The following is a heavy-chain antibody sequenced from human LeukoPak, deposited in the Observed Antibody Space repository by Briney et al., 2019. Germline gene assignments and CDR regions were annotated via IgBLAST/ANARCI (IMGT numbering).Heavy chain of an antibody. CDR2: IYTSGST. D-gene: IGHD5-18*01. J-gene: IGHJ4*02. CDR3: ARDRVRYSYGGVQDYFDY. Sequence: SETLSLTWTVSGGSISSYYWSWIRQPAGKGLEWIGRIYTSGSTNYNPSLKSRVTMSVDTSKNQFSLKLSSVTAADTAVYYCARDRVRYSYGGVQDYFDYWGQGTLVTVSS. V-gene: IGHV4-4*07. CDR1: GGSISSYY.